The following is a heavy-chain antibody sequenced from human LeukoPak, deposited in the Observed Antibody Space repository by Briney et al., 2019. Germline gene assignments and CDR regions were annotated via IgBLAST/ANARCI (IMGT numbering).Heavy chain of an antibody. CDR2: IRTTAEGAKYA. CDR1: GFTFSSYS. Sequence: GGSLRLSCAASGFTFSSYSVNWVRQAPGKGLEWISNIRTTAEGAKYAYYADSVKGRVTISRDDGKNTLYLHMNSLRDDDTAVYYCATDQRYAFDYWGQGILVTVSS. D-gene: IGHD3-9*01. CDR3: ATDQRYAFDY. J-gene: IGHJ4*02. V-gene: IGHV3-48*02.